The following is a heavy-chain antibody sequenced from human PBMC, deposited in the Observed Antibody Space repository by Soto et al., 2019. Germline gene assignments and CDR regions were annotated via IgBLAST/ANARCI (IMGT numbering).Heavy chain of an antibody. CDR3: ARGDYYGSGSYKV. Sequence: SETLSLTCTVSGGSISSYYWSWIRQPPGKGPEWIGYIYYSGSTNYNPSLKSRVTISVDTSKNQFSLRLSSVTAADTAVYYCARGDYYGSGSYKVWGQGTLVTVSS. J-gene: IGHJ4*02. D-gene: IGHD3-10*01. V-gene: IGHV4-59*01. CDR1: GGSISSYY. CDR2: IYYSGST.